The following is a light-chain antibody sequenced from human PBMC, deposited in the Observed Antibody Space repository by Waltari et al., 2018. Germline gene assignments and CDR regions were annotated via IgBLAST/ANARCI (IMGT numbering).Light chain of an antibody. V-gene: IGLV2-14*01. Sequence: QSALTQPASVSGSPGQSITISCTGTSSDVGGYTYVSWYQQHPGKAPTLMIYDVSNRPSGVSNRFSGSKSGNTASLTISGLQAEDEADYYCSSYTSSSTRVFGGGTKLTVL. CDR2: DVS. J-gene: IGLJ3*02. CDR1: SSDVGGYTY. CDR3: SSYTSSSTRV.